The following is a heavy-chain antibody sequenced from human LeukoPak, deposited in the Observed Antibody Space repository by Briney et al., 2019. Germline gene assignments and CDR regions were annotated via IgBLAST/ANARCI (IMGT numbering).Heavy chain of an antibody. CDR3: TRLGIAPRDFDY. CDR2: SRDKGNSYST. J-gene: IGHJ4*02. Sequence: GGSLRLSCAASGFTFNDHYIDWVRQAPGKGLEWVGRSRDKGNSYSTAYAVSVRGRFTISRDYSKNSLYLQMNSLKIEDTAVYYCTRLGIAPRDFDYWGQGTLVTVSS. V-gene: IGHV3-72*01. D-gene: IGHD6-6*01. CDR1: GFTFNDHY.